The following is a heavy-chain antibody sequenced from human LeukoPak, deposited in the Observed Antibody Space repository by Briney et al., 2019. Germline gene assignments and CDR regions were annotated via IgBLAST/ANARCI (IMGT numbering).Heavy chain of an antibody. CDR2: INHSGST. D-gene: IGHD6-19*01. CDR1: GGSFSGDY. V-gene: IGHV4-34*01. J-gene: IGHJ6*03. Sequence: SETLSLXCAVYGGSFSGDYWSWIRQPPGKGLEWIGEINHSGSTNYNASLKSRGAISVDTSKNQFSLNLSSVTAADTAVYYCARASGWYKVYYYYMDVWGKGTTVTVSS. CDR3: ARASGWYKVYYYYMDV.